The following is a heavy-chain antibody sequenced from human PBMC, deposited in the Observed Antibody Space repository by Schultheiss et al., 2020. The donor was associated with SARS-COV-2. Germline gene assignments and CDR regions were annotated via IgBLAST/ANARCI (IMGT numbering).Heavy chain of an antibody. Sequence: SQTLSLTCAVSGGSISSGGYYWSWIRQHPGKGLEWIGYIYYSGSTYYNPSLKSRVTISVDTSKNQFSLKLSSVTAADTAVYYCARTPATTAKSMDHWGQGTLVTVSS. CDR3: ARTPATTAKSMDH. V-gene: IGHV4-31*02. D-gene: IGHD4-17*01. CDR2: IYYSGST. CDR1: GGSISSGGYY. J-gene: IGHJ4*02.